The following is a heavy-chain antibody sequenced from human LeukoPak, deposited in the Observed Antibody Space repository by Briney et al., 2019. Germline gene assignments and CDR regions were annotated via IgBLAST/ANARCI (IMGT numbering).Heavy chain of an antibody. CDR1: GFTFSSYV. Sequence: GGSLRLSCAASGFTFSSYVMSWVRQAPGKGLEWVSAISGSGGSTYYADSVKGRFTISRDNSKNTLYLHMNSLRAEDTAVYYCAKEVASGWYNWFDPWGQGTLVIVSS. CDR2: ISGSGGST. J-gene: IGHJ5*02. V-gene: IGHV3-23*01. CDR3: AKEVASGWYNWFDP. D-gene: IGHD6-19*01.